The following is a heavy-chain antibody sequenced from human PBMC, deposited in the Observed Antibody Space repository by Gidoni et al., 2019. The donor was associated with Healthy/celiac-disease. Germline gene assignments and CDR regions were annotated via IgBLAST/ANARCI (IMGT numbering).Heavy chain of an antibody. J-gene: IGHJ2*01. D-gene: IGHD4-17*01. CDR2: INHSGST. V-gene: IGHV4-34*01. CDR1: GWSFRGYY. Sequence: QVQLQQWGAGLLKPSETLSLTCAVYGWSFRGYYWSWIRQPPGKGLEWIGEINHSGSTNYNPSLKSRVTISVDTSKNQFSLKLSSVTAADTAVYYCARRTTVTYRGRYFDLWGRGTLVTVSS. CDR3: ARRTTVTYRGRYFDL.